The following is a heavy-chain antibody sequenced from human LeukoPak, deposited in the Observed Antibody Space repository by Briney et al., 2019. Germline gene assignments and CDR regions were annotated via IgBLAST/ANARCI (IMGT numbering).Heavy chain of an antibody. J-gene: IGHJ4*02. Sequence: PGGSLRLSCAASGFSFGSHAMNWVRQAPGKGLEWVSSISESGETTDYADSVKGRFTISRDNSKNTLYLQMNSLRAEDTAVYYCAKQFLVGKWGQGTLVTVSS. CDR2: ISESGETT. CDR1: GFSFGSHA. CDR3: AKQFLVGK. D-gene: IGHD2-15*01. V-gene: IGHV3-23*01.